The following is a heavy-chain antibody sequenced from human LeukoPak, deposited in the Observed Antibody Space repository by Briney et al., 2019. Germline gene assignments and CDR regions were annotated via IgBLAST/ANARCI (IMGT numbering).Heavy chain of an antibody. D-gene: IGHD2-2*01. J-gene: IGHJ4*02. CDR2: IYHSGST. V-gene: IGHV4-30-2*01. CDR3: ARGWGSSTSWFDY. CDR1: GGSISSGGYY. Sequence: SETLSLTCTVSGGSISSGGYYWSWIRQPPGKGLEWIGYIYHSGSTYYNPSLKSRVTISVDTSKNQFSLKLSSVTAADTAVYYCARGWGSSTSWFDYWGQGTLVTVST.